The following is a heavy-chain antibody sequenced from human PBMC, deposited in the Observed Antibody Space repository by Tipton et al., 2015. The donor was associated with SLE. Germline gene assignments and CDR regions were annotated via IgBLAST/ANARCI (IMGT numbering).Heavy chain of an antibody. CDR1: GGSFSGYY. Sequence: LRLSCAVYGGSFSGYYWSWIRQPPGKGLEWIGEINHSGSTNYNPSLKSRVTISVDTSKNQFSLKLSSVTAADTAVYYCVRIHRGIHLGELSLVAFDIWGQGTMVTVSS. J-gene: IGHJ3*02. V-gene: IGHV4-34*01. CDR2: INHSGST. D-gene: IGHD3-16*02. CDR3: VRIHRGIHLGELSLVAFDI.